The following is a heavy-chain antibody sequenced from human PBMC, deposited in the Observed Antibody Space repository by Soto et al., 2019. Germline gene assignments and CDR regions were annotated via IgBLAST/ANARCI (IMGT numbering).Heavy chain of an antibody. V-gene: IGHV3-21*01. Sequence: PGGSLRLSCAASGFTFSSYSMNWVRQAPGKGLEWVSSISSSSSYIYYADSVKGRFTISRDNAKNSLYLQMNSLRAEDTAVYYCARSVPLLMANYGLDVWGQGTTVTVSS. J-gene: IGHJ6*02. CDR3: ARSVPLLMANYGLDV. CDR2: ISSSSSYI. CDR1: GFTFSSYS. D-gene: IGHD2-8*01.